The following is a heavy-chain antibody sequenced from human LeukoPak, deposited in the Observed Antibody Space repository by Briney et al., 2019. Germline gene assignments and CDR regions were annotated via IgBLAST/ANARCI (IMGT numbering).Heavy chain of an antibody. CDR3: ARASLGRGYFDY. V-gene: IGHV1-69*05. CDR2: IIPIFGTA. J-gene: IGHJ4*02. Sequence: EASVMVSCKASGGTFSSYAISWVRQAPGQGLEWMGGIIPIFGTANYAQKFQGRVTITTDESTSTAYMELSSLRSEDTAVYYCARASLGRGYFDYWGQGTLVAVSS. D-gene: IGHD5-24*01. CDR1: GGTFSSYA.